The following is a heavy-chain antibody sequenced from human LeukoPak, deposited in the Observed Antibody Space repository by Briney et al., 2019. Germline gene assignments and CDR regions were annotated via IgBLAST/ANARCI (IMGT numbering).Heavy chain of an antibody. CDR2: IYPGDSDT. CDR1: GYSFATYW. Sequence: GEYLKISCKASGYSFATYWIAWVRQMPGKGLEWMGIIYPGDSDTRYSPSFEGQVTVSVDKSITTAYLQWSSLKASDTAMYYCARRYYGDYLDFFDYWGQGTLVTVSS. V-gene: IGHV5-51*01. CDR3: ARRYYGDYLDFFDY. D-gene: IGHD4-17*01. J-gene: IGHJ4*01.